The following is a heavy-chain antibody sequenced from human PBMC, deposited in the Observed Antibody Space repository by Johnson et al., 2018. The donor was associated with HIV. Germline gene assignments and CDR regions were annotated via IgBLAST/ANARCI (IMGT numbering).Heavy chain of an antibody. CDR3: ARVLWDYGEEDAFDI. V-gene: IGHV3-11*04. CDR1: GFTFSDYF. Sequence: QVQLVESGGGLVKPGGSLRLSCAASGFTFSDYFMSWIRQAPGKGLQWVSYISGSVSTIYYADSVKGRSTISRDNAKNSLYLQMNSLRAEDTAVYYCARVLWDYGEEDAFDIWGQGTMVTVSS. D-gene: IGHD4-17*01. CDR2: ISGSVSTI. J-gene: IGHJ3*02.